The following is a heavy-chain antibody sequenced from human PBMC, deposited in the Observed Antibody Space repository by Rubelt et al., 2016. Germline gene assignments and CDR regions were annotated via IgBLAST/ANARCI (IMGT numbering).Heavy chain of an antibody. CDR1: GGSISSSNW. CDR3: ARENTMISRNWYFDL. J-gene: IGHJ2*01. CDR2: IYHSGST. Sequence: QVQLQESGPGLVKPSGTLSLTCAVSGGSISSSNWWSWVRQPPGKGLEWIGEIYHSGSTNYNPSLKSRVTISVDTSKDQFSLRLTSVTAADTAVYYCARENTMISRNWYFDLWGRGTLVTVSS. D-gene: IGHD3-22*01. V-gene: IGHV4-4*02.